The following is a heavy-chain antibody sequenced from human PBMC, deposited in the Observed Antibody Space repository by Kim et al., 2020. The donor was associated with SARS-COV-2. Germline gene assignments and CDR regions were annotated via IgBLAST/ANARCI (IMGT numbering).Heavy chain of an antibody. Sequence: SETLSLTCTVSGGSISSYYWSWIRQPPGKGLEWIGYIYYSGSTNYNPSLKSRVTISVDTSKNQFSQKLSSVTAADTAVYYCARRRDSSNVYNWFDPWGQGTMVTVSS. CDR3: ARRRDSSNVYNWFDP. V-gene: IGHV4-59*08. CDR1: GGSISSYY. CDR2: IYYSGST. D-gene: IGHD6-13*01. J-gene: IGHJ5*02.